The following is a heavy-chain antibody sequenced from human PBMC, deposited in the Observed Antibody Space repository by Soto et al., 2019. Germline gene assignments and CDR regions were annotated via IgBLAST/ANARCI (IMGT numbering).Heavy chain of an antibody. D-gene: IGHD5-12*01. Sequence: SVKVSFKASWGTFSSYAISWVRQAPGQGLEWMGGIIPIFGTANYAQKFQGRVTITADESTSTAYMELSSLRSEDTAVYYCARVRGYSGYDYYYYGMDVWGQGTTVTVSS. J-gene: IGHJ6*02. CDR3: ARVRGYSGYDYYYYGMDV. CDR1: WGTFSSYA. CDR2: IIPIFGTA. V-gene: IGHV1-69*13.